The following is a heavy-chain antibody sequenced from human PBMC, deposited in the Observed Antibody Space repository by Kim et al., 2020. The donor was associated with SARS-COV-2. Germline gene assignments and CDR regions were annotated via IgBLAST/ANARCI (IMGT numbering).Heavy chain of an antibody. Sequence: GGSLRLSCAASGFTFSDYYMSWIRQAPGKGLEWVSYISSTGSTIYYADSVKGRFTISRDNAKNSLYLQMNSLRAEDTAVYYCARAVAVAGYYFDYWGQGTLVTVSS. CDR3: ARAVAVAGYYFDY. V-gene: IGHV3-11*01. CDR2: ISSTGSTI. J-gene: IGHJ4*02. D-gene: IGHD6-19*01. CDR1: GFTFSDYY.